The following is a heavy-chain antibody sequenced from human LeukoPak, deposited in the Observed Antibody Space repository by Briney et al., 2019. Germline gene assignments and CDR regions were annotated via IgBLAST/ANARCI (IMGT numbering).Heavy chain of an antibody. CDR2: MSGSGDRT. V-gene: IGHV3-23*01. Sequence: GGSLPHFYAVSGFTFSCFAMSWARQAPGKGLEWISTMSGSGDRTYYADSVKGRFTISRDNSKNTLYLQMNSLRAEDTAVYYCANDQSVAGTTDAGGQGTLVTVSS. D-gene: IGHD1-1*01. J-gene: IGHJ4*02. CDR1: GFTFSCFA. CDR3: ANDQSVAGTTDA.